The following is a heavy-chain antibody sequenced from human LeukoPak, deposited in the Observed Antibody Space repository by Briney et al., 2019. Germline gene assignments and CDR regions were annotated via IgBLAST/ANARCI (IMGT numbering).Heavy chain of an antibody. CDR3: ARDGRWINYYDGSAPL. D-gene: IGHD3-22*01. CDR1: GFTFSTYT. J-gene: IGHJ4*02. CDR2: IKQDGSEK. V-gene: IGHV3-7*01. Sequence: GGSLRLSCAASGFTFSTYTMNWVRQAPGKGLEWVANIKQDGSEKNYVDSVKGRFTISRDNAKNSVDLQMNSLRVEDTAVYYCARDGRWINYYDGSAPLWGQGTLVTVSS.